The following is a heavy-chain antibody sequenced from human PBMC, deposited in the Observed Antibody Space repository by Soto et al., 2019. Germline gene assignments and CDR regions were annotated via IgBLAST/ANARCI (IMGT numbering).Heavy chain of an antibody. CDR1: GGAINDHY. CDR2: IYYNGNT. CDR3: ARVRTGYFDY. D-gene: IGHD3-9*01. J-gene: IGHJ4*02. Sequence: ETLSLTCTLSGGAINDHYWSFIRQPPGKGLEWIGYIYYNGNTNYNPSLESRVTISVDRSRNQFSLRLTSLTAADTAVYYCARVRTGYFDYWGRGALVTVSS. V-gene: IGHV4-59*11.